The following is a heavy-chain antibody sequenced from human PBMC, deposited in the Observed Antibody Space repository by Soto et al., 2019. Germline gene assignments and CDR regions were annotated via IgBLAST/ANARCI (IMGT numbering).Heavy chain of an antibody. CDR1: GFTFSSYA. Sequence: PGGSLRLSCAASGFTFSSYAMSWVRQAPGKGLEWVSSISSSSSYIYYADSVKGRFTISRDNAKNSLYLQMNGLRAEDTAVYYCTRDEPDRSAYWGQGTLVTVS. CDR2: ISSSSSYI. CDR3: TRDEPDRSAY. V-gene: IGHV3-21*01. J-gene: IGHJ4*02.